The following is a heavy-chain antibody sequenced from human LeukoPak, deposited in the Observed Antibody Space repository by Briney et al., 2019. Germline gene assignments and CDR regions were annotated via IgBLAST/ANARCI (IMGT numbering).Heavy chain of an antibody. J-gene: IGHJ4*02. CDR3: ARLPSH. V-gene: IGHV4-59*08. CDR2: ISYRGGA. Sequence: SGTLSHTCTVSGGSICDYYWSWIRQPPGKELQWIGYISYRGGATYNPSLRSRVTMSVDTSKTHFSLKLDSVTAADTAVYYCARLPSHWGQGTLVTVSS. CDR1: GGSICDYY.